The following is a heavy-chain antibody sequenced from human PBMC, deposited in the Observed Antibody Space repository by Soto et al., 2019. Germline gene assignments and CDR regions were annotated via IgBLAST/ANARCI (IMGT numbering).Heavy chain of an antibody. CDR1: GYTFTSYG. CDR3: ARGPHCSSTSCYVGDAFDI. V-gene: IGHV1-18*01. D-gene: IGHD2-2*01. J-gene: IGHJ3*02. CDR2: ISAYNGNT. Sequence: ASVKVSCKASGYTFTSYGISWVLQAPGQGLEWMGWISAYNGNTNYAQKLQGRVTMTTDTSTSTAYMELRSLRSDDTAVYYCARGPHCSSTSCYVGDAFDIWGQGTMVTVSS.